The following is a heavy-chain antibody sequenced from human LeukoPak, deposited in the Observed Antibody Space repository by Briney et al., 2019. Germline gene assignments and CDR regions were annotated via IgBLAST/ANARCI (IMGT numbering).Heavy chain of an antibody. CDR2: ISSSSSTI. V-gene: IGHV3-48*04. J-gene: IGHJ5*02. D-gene: IGHD3-22*01. CDR1: GFTFSSYS. Sequence: GGSLRLSCAASGFTFSSYSMNWVRQAPGKGLEWVSDISSSSSTIYYADSVKGRFTISRDNAKNSLYLQMNSLRAEDTAVYYCARVSYDSRGYYYERGSWFDPWGQGTLVTVSS. CDR3: ARVSYDSRGYYYERGSWFDP.